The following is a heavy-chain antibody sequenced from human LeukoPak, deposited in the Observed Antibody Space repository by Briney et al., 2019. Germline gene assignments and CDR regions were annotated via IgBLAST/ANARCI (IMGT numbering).Heavy chain of an antibody. J-gene: IGHJ5*02. CDR2: IYTSGST. CDR1: GGSISSYY. CDR3: ARVGSGYPKNWFDP. D-gene: IGHD3-3*01. Sequence: PSETLSLTCTVSGGSISSYYWSWIRQPAGKGLEWIGRIYTSGSTNYNPSLKSRVTMSVDTSKNQFSLKLSSVTAADTAVDYCARVGSGYPKNWFDPWGQGTLVTVSS. V-gene: IGHV4-4*07.